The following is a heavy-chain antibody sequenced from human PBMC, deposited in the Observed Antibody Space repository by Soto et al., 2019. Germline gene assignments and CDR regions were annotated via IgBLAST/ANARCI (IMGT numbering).Heavy chain of an antibody. V-gene: IGHV1-24*01. D-gene: IGHD6-6*01. J-gene: IGHJ3*02. CDR1: GYTLTELS. CDR3: ATWISIAARPDAFDI. CDR2: FDPEDGET. Sequence: ASVKVSCKVSGYTLTELSMHWVRQAPGKGLEWMGGFDPEDGETIYAQKFQGRVTMTEDTSTDTAYMELSSLRSEDTAVYYCATWISIAARPDAFDIWGQGTMVTVSS.